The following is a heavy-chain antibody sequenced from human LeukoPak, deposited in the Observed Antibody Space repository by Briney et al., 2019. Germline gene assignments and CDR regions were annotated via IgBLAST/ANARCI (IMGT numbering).Heavy chain of an antibody. CDR2: FDPEDGET. Sequence: ASVKVSCKVSGYTLTELSMHWVRQAPGKGLEWMGGFDPEDGETIYAQKFQGRVTMTEDTSTDTAYMELSSLRSEDTAVYYCARGPRYSGYENYYYYYYMDVWGQGTMVTVSS. J-gene: IGHJ6*03. CDR1: GYTLTELS. D-gene: IGHD5-12*01. CDR3: ARGPRYSGYENYYYYYYMDV. V-gene: IGHV1-24*01.